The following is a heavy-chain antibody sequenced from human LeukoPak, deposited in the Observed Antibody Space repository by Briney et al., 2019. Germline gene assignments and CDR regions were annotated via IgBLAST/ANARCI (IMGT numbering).Heavy chain of an antibody. V-gene: IGHV3-23*01. CDR3: IKDVGGSAFYEY. CDR2: INDNGRNT. D-gene: IGHD2-15*01. CDR1: GFPFSAYG. J-gene: IGHJ4*02. Sequence: PGGSLRLSCAASGFPFSAYGMGWVRQTPGKGLERDSTINDNGRNTHYADSVKGRFTISRDNSKDTIYLQMNGLRVEDTAIYYCIKDVGGSAFYEYWGQGILVTV.